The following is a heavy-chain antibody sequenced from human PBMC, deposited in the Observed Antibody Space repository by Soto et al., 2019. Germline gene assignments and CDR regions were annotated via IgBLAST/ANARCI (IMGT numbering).Heavy chain of an antibody. V-gene: IGHV4-59*08. J-gene: IGHJ6*02. D-gene: IGHD3-10*01. Sequence: ASETLSLTCTVSGGSINYSYWTWIRQPPGKGLEWIGSIYHSGSTYNNPSLKSRVTISVDTSKNQFSLKLSSVTAADTAVYYCARVGGYGMDVWGQGTTVTVSS. CDR1: GGSINYSY. CDR2: IYHSGST. CDR3: ARVGGYGMDV.